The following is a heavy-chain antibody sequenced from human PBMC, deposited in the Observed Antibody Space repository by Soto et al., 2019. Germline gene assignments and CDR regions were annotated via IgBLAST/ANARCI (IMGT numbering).Heavy chain of an antibody. V-gene: IGHV1-2*04. D-gene: IGHD3-10*01. CDR3: ARDQSGSGSYPTLNFDY. CDR1: GGTFSSYA. Sequence: ASVKVSCKASGGTFSSYAISWVRQAPGQGLEWMGWINPNSGGTNYAQKFQGWVTMTRDTSISTAYMELSRLRSDDTAVYYCARDQSGSGSYPTLNFDYWGQGTLVTVSS. J-gene: IGHJ4*02. CDR2: INPNSGGT.